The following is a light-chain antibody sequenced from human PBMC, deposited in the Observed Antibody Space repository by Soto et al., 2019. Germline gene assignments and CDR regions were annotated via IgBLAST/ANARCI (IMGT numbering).Light chain of an antibody. Sequence: DIQMTQSPSILSASVGDRVTITCRASQSISSWLAWYQQKPGKAPNLLIYKASHLENGVPSRFSGSGSGTEFTLTISSLQPGDFGVYYCQQYKSSSTFGQGTKVDIK. CDR2: KAS. J-gene: IGKJ1*01. CDR3: QQYKSSST. V-gene: IGKV1-5*03. CDR1: QSISSW.